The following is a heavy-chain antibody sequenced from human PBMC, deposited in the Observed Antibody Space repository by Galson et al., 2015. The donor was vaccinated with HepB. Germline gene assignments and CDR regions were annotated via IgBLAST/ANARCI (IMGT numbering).Heavy chain of an antibody. Sequence: SLRLSCAASGSTFSSYGMHWVRQAPGKGLEWVAVIWYDGSNKYYADSVKGRFTISRDNSKNTLYLQMNSLRAEDTAVYYCARAGYYGSGSYWGQGTLVTVSS. D-gene: IGHD3-10*01. V-gene: IGHV3-33*01. CDR3: ARAGYYGSGSY. J-gene: IGHJ4*02. CDR2: IWYDGSNK. CDR1: GSTFSSYG.